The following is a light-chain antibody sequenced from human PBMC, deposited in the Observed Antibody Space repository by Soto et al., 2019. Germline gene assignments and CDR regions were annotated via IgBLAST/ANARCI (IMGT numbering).Light chain of an antibody. Sequence: EMVMTQSPATVSVSPGERATLSCRASQSVSSNLAWYQQKPGQAPRLLIYGTSTRATGIPARFSGSGSGTDFTLTISRLEPEDYAVYYCQQYGSSPPDTFGQGTKVDIK. CDR1: QSVSSN. V-gene: IGKV3-20*01. J-gene: IGKJ1*01. CDR3: QQYGSSPPDT. CDR2: GTS.